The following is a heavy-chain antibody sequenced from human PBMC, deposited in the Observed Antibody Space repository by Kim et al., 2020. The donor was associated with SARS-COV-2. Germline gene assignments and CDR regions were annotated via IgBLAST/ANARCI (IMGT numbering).Heavy chain of an antibody. D-gene: IGHD3-3*01. CDR1: GFTFSSYS. V-gene: IGHV3-21*01. CDR3: ARTYYDFWSGYYFDY. CDR2: ISSSSSYI. Sequence: GGSLRLSCAASGFTFSSYSMNWVRQAPGKGLEWVSSISSSSSYIYYADSVKGRFTISRDNAKNSLYLQMNSLRAEDTAVYYCARTYYDFWSGYYFDYWGQGTLVTVSS. J-gene: IGHJ4*02.